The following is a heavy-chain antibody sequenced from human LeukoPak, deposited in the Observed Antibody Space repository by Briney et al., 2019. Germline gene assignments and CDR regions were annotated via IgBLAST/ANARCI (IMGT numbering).Heavy chain of an antibody. V-gene: IGHV3-23*01. CDR2: ISGSGGST. Sequence: PGGSPSLSCAASGFTFSSYAMSWVRQAPGKGLEWVSAISGSGGSTYYADSVKGRFTISRDNSKNTLYLQMNSLRAEDTAVYYCAKRYCSSTSCRLYYYYGMDVWGQGTTVTVSS. D-gene: IGHD2-2*01. J-gene: IGHJ6*02. CDR1: GFTFSSYA. CDR3: AKRYCSSTSCRLYYYYGMDV.